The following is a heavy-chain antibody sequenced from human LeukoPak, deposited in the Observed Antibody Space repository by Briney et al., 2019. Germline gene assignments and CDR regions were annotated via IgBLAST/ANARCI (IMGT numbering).Heavy chain of an antibody. J-gene: IGHJ6*03. CDR2: IWYDGSNK. CDR3: AKDGYDYDFWSGYYYYMDV. Sequence: PGGSLRLSCAASGFTFSSYGMHWVRQAPGKGLEWVAVIWYDGSNKYYADSVKGRFTISRDNSMNTLYLQMNSLRAEDTAVYYCAKDGYDYDFWSGYYYYMDVWGKGTTVTVSS. CDR1: GFTFSSYG. V-gene: IGHV3-33*06. D-gene: IGHD3-3*01.